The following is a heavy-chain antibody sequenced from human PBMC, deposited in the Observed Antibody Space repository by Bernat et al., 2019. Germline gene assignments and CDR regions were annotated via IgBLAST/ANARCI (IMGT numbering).Heavy chain of an antibody. V-gene: IGHV3-48*01. D-gene: IGHD2-2*01. CDR2: ISSSSSTI. CDR3: ARDRGYCSSTSCPGYAFDI. CDR1: GFTFSSYS. J-gene: IGHJ3*02. Sequence: EVQLVESGGGLVQPGGSLRLSCAASGFTFSSYSMNWVRQAPGKGLEWGSYISSSSSTIYYADSVKGRFTISRDNAKNSLYLQMNSLRAEDTAVYYCARDRGYCSSTSCPGYAFDIWGQGTMVTVSS.